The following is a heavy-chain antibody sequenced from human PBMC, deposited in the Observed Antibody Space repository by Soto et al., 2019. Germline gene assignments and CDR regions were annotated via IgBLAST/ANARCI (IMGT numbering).Heavy chain of an antibody. CDR2: VFYTGFT. Sequence: PSETLSLTCAVSGGSISGSYYYWGWLRQSPGKGPEWIGSVFYTGFTSYNPPLESRVSVSVDTSKNQFSLQLRSVTAADTAVYYCARVGGDDFGDSGGFDYWGQGTLVTVSS. D-gene: IGHD4-17*01. CDR1: GGSISGSYYY. CDR3: ARVGGDDFGDSGGFDY. V-gene: IGHV4-39*07. J-gene: IGHJ4*02.